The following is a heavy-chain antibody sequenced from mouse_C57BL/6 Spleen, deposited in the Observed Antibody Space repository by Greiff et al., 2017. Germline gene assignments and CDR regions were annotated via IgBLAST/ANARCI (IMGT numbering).Heavy chain of an antibody. J-gene: IGHJ4*01. CDR3: ARWFDYLYARDY. Sequence: VQLQQSGAELVKPGASVKISCKASGYAFSSYWMNWVKQRPGKGLEWIGQIYPGDGDTNYNGKFKGKATLTADKSSSTAYMELRSLTSEDAAVYVCARWFDYLYARDYWGQGTSVTVSS. CDR2: IYPGDGDT. D-gene: IGHD2-4*01. CDR1: GYAFSSYW. V-gene: IGHV1-80*01.